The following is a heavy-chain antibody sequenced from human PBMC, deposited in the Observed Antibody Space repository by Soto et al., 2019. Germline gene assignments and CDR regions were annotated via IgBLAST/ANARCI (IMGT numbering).Heavy chain of an antibody. CDR1: GFTFSSYG. CDR3: ARDIVVVVAAHQTNWFDP. J-gene: IGHJ5*02. V-gene: IGHV3-33*01. Sequence: GGSLRLSCAASGFTFSSYGMHWVRQAPGKGLEWVAVIWYDGSNKYYADSVKGRFTISRDNSKNTLYLQMNSLRAEDTAVYYCARDIVVVVAAHQTNWFDPWGQGTLVTVSS. CDR2: IWYDGSNK. D-gene: IGHD2-15*01.